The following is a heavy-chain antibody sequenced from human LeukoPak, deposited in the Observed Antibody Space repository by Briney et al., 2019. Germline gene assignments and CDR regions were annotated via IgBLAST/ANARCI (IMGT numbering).Heavy chain of an antibody. CDR1: GGTFSSYA. J-gene: IGHJ5*02. D-gene: IGHD6-13*01. V-gene: IGHV1-69*05. CDR2: IIPIFGTA. CDR3: ARGGLAAAGTKRGYNWFDP. Sequence: SVKVSCKASGGTFSSYAISWVRQAPGQGLEWMGGIIPIFGTAIYAQKFQGRVTITTDESTSTAYMELSSLRSEDTAVYYCARGGLAAAGTKRGYNWFDPWGQGTLVTVSS.